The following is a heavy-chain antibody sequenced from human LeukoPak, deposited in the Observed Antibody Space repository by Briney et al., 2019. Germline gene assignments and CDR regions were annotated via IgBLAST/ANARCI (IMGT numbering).Heavy chain of an antibody. V-gene: IGHV4-59*01. Sequence: SETLSLTCTVSGTSTRSFYWSWIRQPPGKGLEWTGYIYYTGTHNYNPSLKSRVAMSVDTSQSQFSLKLNSVTPADTAVYFCAKSPSLGQQYFDSWGQGILVTVSS. CDR3: AKSPSLGQQYFDS. CDR2: IYYTGTH. D-gene: IGHD1/OR15-1a*01. CDR1: GTSTRSFY. J-gene: IGHJ4*02.